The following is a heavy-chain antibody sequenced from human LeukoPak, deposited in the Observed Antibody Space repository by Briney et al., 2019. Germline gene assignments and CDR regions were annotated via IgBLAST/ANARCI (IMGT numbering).Heavy chain of an antibody. CDR3: ARGRYDTSGYPDDY. V-gene: IGHV4-59*08. Sequence: SETLSLTCTVSGGSITSYYWGWFRQPPGKGLEWNGYIYYSGSTNYNPSLKSRVTISVDTSKNQFSLKLSSVTAADTAVYYCARGRYDTSGYPDDYWGQGTLVTVSS. D-gene: IGHD3-22*01. CDR1: GGSITSYY. J-gene: IGHJ4*02. CDR2: IYYSGST.